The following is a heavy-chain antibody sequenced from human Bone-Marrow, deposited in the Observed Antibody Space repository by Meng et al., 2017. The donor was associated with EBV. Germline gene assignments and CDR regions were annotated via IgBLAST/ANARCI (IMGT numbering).Heavy chain of an antibody. Sequence: QGELQRWGAGLLKPSETLSLTCAVYGGSFSGYYWSWIRQPPGKGLEWIGEINHSGSTNYNPSLKSRVTISVDTSKNQFSLKLSSVTAADTAVYYCAREVYNWFDPWGQGTLVTVSS. D-gene: IGHD6-6*01. V-gene: IGHV4-34*01. CDR2: INHSGST. J-gene: IGHJ5*02. CDR1: GGSFSGYY. CDR3: AREVYNWFDP.